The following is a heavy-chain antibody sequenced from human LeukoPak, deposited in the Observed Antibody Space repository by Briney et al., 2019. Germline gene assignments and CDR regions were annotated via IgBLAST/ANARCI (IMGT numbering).Heavy chain of an antibody. CDR3: ARDGMQGSSSFYYYMDV. CDR1: GFTFSNYW. CDR2: IKSDGSST. Sequence: PGGSLRLPCAASGFTFSNYWMHWVRQAPGKGLVWVSRIKSDGSSTNYADSVKGRFTISRDNAKNTLYLQMDSLRVEDTAVYYCARDGMQGSSSFYYYMDVWGKGTTVTVSS. J-gene: IGHJ6*03. V-gene: IGHV3-74*01. D-gene: IGHD6-6*01.